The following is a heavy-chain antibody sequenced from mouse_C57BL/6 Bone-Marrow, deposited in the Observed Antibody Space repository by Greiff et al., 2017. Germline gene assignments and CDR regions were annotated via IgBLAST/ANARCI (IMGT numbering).Heavy chain of an antibody. J-gene: IGHJ1*03. CDR2: IDPSDSYT. Sequence: QVQLQQPGAELVRPGTSVKLSCKASGYTFTSYWMHWVKQRPGQGLEWIGVIDPSDSYTNYNQKFKGKATLTVDTSSSTAYMQLSSLTSADSAVYYCARRSGLVFFDVWGTGTTVTVSS. CDR3: ARRSGLVFFDV. V-gene: IGHV1-59*01. CDR1: GYTFTSYW. D-gene: IGHD3-3*01.